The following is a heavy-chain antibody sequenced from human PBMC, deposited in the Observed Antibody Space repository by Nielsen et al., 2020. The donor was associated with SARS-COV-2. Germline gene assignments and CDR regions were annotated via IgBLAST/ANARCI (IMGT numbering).Heavy chain of an antibody. D-gene: IGHD3-3*01. CDR1: GFTFDDYG. J-gene: IGHJ1*01. CDR2: INWNGGST. Sequence: GESLKISCAASGFTFDDYGMSRVRQAPGKGLEWVSGINWNGGSTGYADSVKGRFTISRDNAKNSLYLQMKSLRAEDTAVYYCAKPPWGYDFWSGYYGYFHHWGQGTLVTVSS. V-gene: IGHV3-20*04. CDR3: AKPPWGYDFWSGYYGYFHH.